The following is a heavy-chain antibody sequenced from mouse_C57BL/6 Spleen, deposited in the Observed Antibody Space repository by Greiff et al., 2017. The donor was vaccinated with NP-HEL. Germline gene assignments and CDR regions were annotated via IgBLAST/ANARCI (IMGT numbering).Heavy chain of an antibody. CDR3: ARQEVTTLYYYAMDY. V-gene: IGHV5-17*01. Sequence: EVQRVESGGGLVKPGGSLKLSCAASGFTFSDYGMHWVRQAPEKGLEWVAYISSGSSTIYYADTVKGRFTISRDNAKNTLFLQMTSLRSEDTAMYYCARQEVTTLYYYAMDYWGQGTSVTVSS. J-gene: IGHJ4*01. CDR1: GFTFSDYG. D-gene: IGHD2-2*01. CDR2: ISSGSSTI.